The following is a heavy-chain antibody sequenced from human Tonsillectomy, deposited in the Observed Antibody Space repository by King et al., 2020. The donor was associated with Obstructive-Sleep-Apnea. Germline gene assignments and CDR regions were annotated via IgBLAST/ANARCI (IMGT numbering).Heavy chain of an antibody. V-gene: IGHV4-38-2*02. CDR3: ARDYLRETYYFDC. Sequence: VQLQESGPGLVKPSETLSLPFTVSGYSITSGYYWGWIRQPPGKGLEWIGSIFHSGGTYYNPSLKSRVTISVDTSKNQFSLKMSFVTAADTAVYYCARDYLRETYYFDCWGQGTLVTVSS. CDR1: GYSITSGYY. J-gene: IGHJ4*02. CDR2: IFHSGGT.